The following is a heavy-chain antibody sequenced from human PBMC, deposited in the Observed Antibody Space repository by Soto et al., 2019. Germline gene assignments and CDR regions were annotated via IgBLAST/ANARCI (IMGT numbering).Heavy chain of an antibody. CDR2: IKQDGSEK. D-gene: IGHD3-10*01. J-gene: IGHJ4*02. CDR3: AKGPGWFGELFSFDY. CDR1: GLTFSSYW. V-gene: IGHV3-7*03. Sequence: GGSLRLSCAASGLTFSSYWMSWVRQAPGKGLEWVANIKQDGSEKYYADSVKGRFTISRDNSKNSLYLQMNSLRTEDTALYYCAKGPGWFGELFSFDYWGQGTLVTVSS.